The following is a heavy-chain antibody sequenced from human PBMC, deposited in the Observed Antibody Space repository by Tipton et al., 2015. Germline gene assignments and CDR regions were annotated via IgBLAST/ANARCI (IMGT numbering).Heavy chain of an antibody. Sequence: TLSLTCSVSSDSIRKYYWSWIRQPPGKELEWIGYIQYSGSTNYTPSLKSRVTISVDTSKTQFSLKMSPVTASDTAVYYCARARGRHGGLFDSWGQGILVTVSS. CDR3: ARARGRHGGLFDS. CDR2: IQYSGST. D-gene: IGHD4-23*01. CDR1: SDSIRKYY. J-gene: IGHJ4*02. V-gene: IGHV4-59*07.